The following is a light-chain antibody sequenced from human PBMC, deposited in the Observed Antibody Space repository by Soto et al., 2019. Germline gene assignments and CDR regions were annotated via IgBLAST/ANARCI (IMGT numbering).Light chain of an antibody. V-gene: IGKV3-15*01. CDR2: GAS. Sequence: EIVMTQSPATLSVSPGERATLSCRSRQSVSSNLAWCQQKPGQAPRLLIYGASTRATGIPARFSGSGSGTEFPLDITSLQNEVFSVYYCQQYKNWPGPFGQGTKVEI. CDR1: QSVSSN. CDR3: QQYKNWPGP. J-gene: IGKJ1*01.